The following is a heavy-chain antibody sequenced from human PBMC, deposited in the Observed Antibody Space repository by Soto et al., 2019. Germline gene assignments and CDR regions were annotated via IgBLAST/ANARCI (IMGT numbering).Heavy chain of an antibody. CDR3: AKERGRKTLHPSFNWFDT. V-gene: IGHV1-2*02. J-gene: IGHJ5*02. Sequence: QVQLVQSGAEVKKPGASVKVSCKASGYIFTDYHIHWVRQAPGQGLEFMGWINTDNGGAGSAQQFQGRVTVTRDTSIHTVFLELSNLRSDDPAVYFCAKERGRKTLHPSFNWFDTWGQGTLITVSS. CDR1: GYIFTDYH. CDR2: INTDNGGA. D-gene: IGHD2-15*01.